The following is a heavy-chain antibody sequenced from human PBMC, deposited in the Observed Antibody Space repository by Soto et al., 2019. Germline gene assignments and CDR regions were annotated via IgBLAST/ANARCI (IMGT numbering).Heavy chain of an antibody. J-gene: IGHJ3*02. D-gene: IGHD3-3*01. V-gene: IGHV5-51*01. CDR3: ARLPSPFVYYDFWSGYYAHAFDI. Sequence: GESLKISCKGSGYSFTSYCIGWVRQMPGKGLEWMGIIYPGDSDTRYSPSFQGQVTISADKSISTAYLQWSSLKASDTAMYYCARLPSPFVYYDFWSGYYAHAFDIWGQGTMVTVSS. CDR1: GYSFTSYC. CDR2: IYPGDSDT.